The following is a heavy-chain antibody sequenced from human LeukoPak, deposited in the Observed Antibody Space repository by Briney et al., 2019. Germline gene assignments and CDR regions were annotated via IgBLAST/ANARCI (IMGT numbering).Heavy chain of an antibody. CDR1: GYSISSGYY. V-gene: IGHV4-38-2*01. Sequence: SETLSLTCAVSGYSISSGYYWGWIRQPPGKGLEWIGSIYYSGNTYYNPSLKSRVTISVDTSKHQFSLKLTSVTAADTAVYYCARQPRIRPNWFDPWGQGTLVTVSS. D-gene: IGHD6-6*01. CDR2: IYYSGNT. CDR3: ARQPRIRPNWFDP. J-gene: IGHJ5*02.